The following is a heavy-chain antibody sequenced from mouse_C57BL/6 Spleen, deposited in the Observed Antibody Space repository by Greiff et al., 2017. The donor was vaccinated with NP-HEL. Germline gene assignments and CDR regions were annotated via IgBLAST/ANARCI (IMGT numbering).Heavy chain of an antibody. J-gene: IGHJ3*01. CDR3: ARRDGYPAWFAY. CDR2: INPGSGGT. V-gene: IGHV1-54*01. CDR1: GYAFTNYL. D-gene: IGHD2-3*01. Sequence: VQLQQSGAELVRPGTSVKVSCKASGYAFTNYLIEWVKQRPGQGLEWIGVINPGSGGTNYNEKFKGKATLTADKSSSTAYMQLSSLTSEDSAVYFCARRDGYPAWFAYWGQGTLVTVSA.